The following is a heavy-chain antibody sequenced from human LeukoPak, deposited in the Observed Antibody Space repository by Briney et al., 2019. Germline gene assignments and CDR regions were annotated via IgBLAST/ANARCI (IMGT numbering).Heavy chain of an antibody. J-gene: IGHJ5*02. CDR3: ARDDVSTRHGVDP. V-gene: IGHV6-1*01. CDR1: GDSVPSNSAA. CDR2: TYYRSKWYN. D-gene: IGHD2-8*01. Sequence: SQTLSLTCAISGDSVPSNSAAWNWIRQSPSRGLEWLGRTYYRSKWYNDYAVSVKSRISINPDTSKNQFSLQLISVTPEDTAVYYCARDDVSTRHGVDPWGQGTLVTVSS.